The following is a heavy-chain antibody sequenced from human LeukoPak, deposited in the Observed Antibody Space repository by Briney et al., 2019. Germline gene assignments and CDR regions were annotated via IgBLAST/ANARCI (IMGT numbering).Heavy chain of an antibody. CDR1: GFNFGDFA. CDR2: IRSTIYGGTT. J-gene: IGHJ3*01. Sequence: GRSLRLSCSVSGFNFGDFAMSWVRQAPGKGLEWLGFIRSTIYGGTTDYAASVKGRFTISRDHSKSIAYLQMNSLKTEDTAMYYCARDYPASFDVWGQGTLVTVSS. V-gene: IGHV3-49*04. CDR3: ARDYPASFDV.